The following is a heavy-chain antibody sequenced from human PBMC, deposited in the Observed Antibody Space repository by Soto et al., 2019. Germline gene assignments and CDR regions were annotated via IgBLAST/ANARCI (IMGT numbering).Heavy chain of an antibody. CDR1: GFTFSDYY. J-gene: IGHJ4*02. V-gene: IGHV3-11*01. CDR2: ISGSGSTT. Sequence: GGSLRLSCTASGFTFSDYYMSWIRQAPGKGLEWLAYISGSGSTTYYTDSVKGRFAISRDNARTSLYLQINSLRVEDSAVYYCARSSLTYFEFWGQGTLVTVS. CDR3: ARSSLTYFEF.